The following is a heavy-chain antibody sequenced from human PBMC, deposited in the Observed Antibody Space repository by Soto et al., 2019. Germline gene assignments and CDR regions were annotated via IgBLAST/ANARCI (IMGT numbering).Heavy chain of an antibody. CDR2: ISSSSSYI. J-gene: IGHJ3*02. CDR1: GFTFSSYS. Sequence: GGYLRLSCAASGFTFSSYSMNWVRQAPGKGLEWVSSISSSSSYIYYADSVKGRFTISRDNAKNSLYLQMNSLRAEDTAVYYCARDRGGGQRDAFDIWGQGTMVTVSS. D-gene: IGHD2-15*01. V-gene: IGHV3-21*01. CDR3: ARDRGGGQRDAFDI.